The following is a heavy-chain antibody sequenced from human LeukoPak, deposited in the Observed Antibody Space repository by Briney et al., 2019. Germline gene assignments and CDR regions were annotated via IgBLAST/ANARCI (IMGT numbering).Heavy chain of an antibody. V-gene: IGHV4-59*12. CDR2: IYYRGST. D-gene: IGHD2-21*02. Sequence: SETLSLTCTVSGCPINFYYWSWIRKPPGKGPEWIGNIYYRGSTNYKSSLKSRVTMSVGTSKNQFSLKLSTVTAADTAVYYCARGAVVTEDYFDYWGQGTLVTVSS. CDR3: ARGAVVTEDYFDY. CDR1: GCPINFYY. J-gene: IGHJ4*02.